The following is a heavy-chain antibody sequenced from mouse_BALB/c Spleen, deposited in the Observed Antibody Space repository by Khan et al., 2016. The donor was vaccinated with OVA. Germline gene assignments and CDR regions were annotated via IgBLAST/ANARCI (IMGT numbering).Heavy chain of an antibody. D-gene: IGHD1-1*01. CDR2: IDPSDSHT. Sequence: QVQLQQPGAELVKPGASVKLSCKASGYTFTSFWIHWVKRRPGQGLEWIGEIDPSDSHTNYNQEFKDKATLTVDKSSSTAYMQLSRLTSEDSAVDFCARSYCYGSSAWFGDWGQGTLVTVSA. CDR3: ARSYCYGSSAWFGD. J-gene: IGHJ3*01. V-gene: IGHV1-69*02. CDR1: GYTFTSFW.